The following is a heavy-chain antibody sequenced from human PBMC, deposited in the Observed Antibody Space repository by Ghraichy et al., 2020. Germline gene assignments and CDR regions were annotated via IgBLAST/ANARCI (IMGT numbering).Heavy chain of an antibody. CDR2: IRFDGSNK. D-gene: IGHD1-26*01. CDR3: AREWGQTSWEPVRY. Sequence: GGSLRLSCAASGFTFSSYAMHWVRQAPGKGLEWVAFIRFDGSNKYYAEAVQGRFTISRDNSKNTLYLQMNSLRGEDTAVYYCAREWGQTSWEPVRYWGEGTLVTVSS. V-gene: IGHV3-30*02. CDR1: GFTFSSYA. J-gene: IGHJ4*02.